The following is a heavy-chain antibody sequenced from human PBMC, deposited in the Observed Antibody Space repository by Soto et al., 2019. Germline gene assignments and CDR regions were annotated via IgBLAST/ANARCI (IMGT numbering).Heavy chain of an antibody. V-gene: IGHV4-59*01. CDR1: GGSISSYY. CDR2: IYYSGST. D-gene: IGHD6-19*01. J-gene: IGHJ4*02. CDR3: ARGPQRLGFDY. Sequence: PSETLSLTFTVSGGSISSYYWSWIRQPPGKGLEWIGYIYYSGSTNYNPSLKSRVTISVDTSKNQFSLKLSSVTAADKAVYYCARGPQRLGFDYWGQGTLVTVSS.